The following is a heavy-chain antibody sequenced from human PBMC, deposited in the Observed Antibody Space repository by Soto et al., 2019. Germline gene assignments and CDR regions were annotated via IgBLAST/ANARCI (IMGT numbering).Heavy chain of an antibody. CDR3: ARGIRRGEYDFWSGYHSPLYFDY. V-gene: IGHV4-30-4*01. D-gene: IGHD3-3*01. J-gene: IGHJ4*02. CDR1: GGSISSGDYY. Sequence: SETLSLTCTVSGGSISSGDYYWSWIRQPPGKGLEWIGYIYYSGSTYYNPSLKSRVTISVDTSKNQFSLKLSSVTAADTAVYYCARGIRRGEYDFWSGYHSPLYFDYWGQGTLVTVSS. CDR2: IYYSGST.